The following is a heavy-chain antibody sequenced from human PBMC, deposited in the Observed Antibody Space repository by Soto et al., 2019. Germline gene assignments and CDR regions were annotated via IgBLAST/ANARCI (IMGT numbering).Heavy chain of an antibody. D-gene: IGHD1-1*01. CDR3: SRVTVWRISNDHDVMDF. J-gene: IGHJ6*02. V-gene: IGHV6-1*01. Sequence: PSQTLSLTCAISGNSVSSNSAAWNRIRQSPSRGLEWLGRTYYRSKWYNDYAVSVKSRININPDTSKNQFSLQLNSVTPEDTAVYYCSRVTVWRISNDHDVMDFSGQCTTVPVSS. CDR2: TYYRSKWYN. CDR1: GNSVSSNSAA.